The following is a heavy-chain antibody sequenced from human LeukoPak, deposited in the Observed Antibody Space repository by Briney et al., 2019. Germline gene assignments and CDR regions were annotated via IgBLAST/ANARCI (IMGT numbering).Heavy chain of an antibody. CDR3: ASSVGSTDY. Sequence: SETLSLTCAGYGESLSKYYWTWIRQSPGKGLEWIGEINHRGSTNLNPSLKSRVTLSVDTSKHQFSLKLTSVTAADAAVYYCASSVGSTDYWGQGTLVTVSS. CDR2: INHRGST. CDR1: GESLSKYY. V-gene: IGHV4-34*01. J-gene: IGHJ4*02. D-gene: IGHD1-26*01.